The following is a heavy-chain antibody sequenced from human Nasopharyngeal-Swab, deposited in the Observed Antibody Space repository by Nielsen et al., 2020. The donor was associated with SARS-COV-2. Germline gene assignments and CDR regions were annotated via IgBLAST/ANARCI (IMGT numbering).Heavy chain of an antibody. V-gene: IGHV3-7*01. CDR3: VRGESGAFDI. D-gene: IGHD3-10*01. CDR1: GFTFTTYS. Sequence: GESLKISCAASGFTFTTYSMTWVRQAPGQGLEWVANVKQDGGEKFYLDSVKGRFTISRDNAKSSLYLQMTSLRAEDTAVYYCVRGESGAFDIWGQGTMVTVSS. CDR2: VKQDGGEK. J-gene: IGHJ3*02.